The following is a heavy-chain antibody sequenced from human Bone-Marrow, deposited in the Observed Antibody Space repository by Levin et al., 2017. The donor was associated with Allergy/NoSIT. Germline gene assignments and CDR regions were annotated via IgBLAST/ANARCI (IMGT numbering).Heavy chain of an antibody. CDR1: GYPFGNYY. V-gene: IGHV1-46*01. Sequence: GESLKISCKASGYPFGNYYIHWVRQAPGQGLEWMGRINPSGGGTSYAQKFQGRVTMTRDTSKSTVYMELSSLRSADTAVFYCARGPNNWDYLVYWGQGTPVTVSS. CDR3: ARGPNNWDYLVY. D-gene: IGHD1-20*01. CDR2: INPSGGGT. J-gene: IGHJ4*02.